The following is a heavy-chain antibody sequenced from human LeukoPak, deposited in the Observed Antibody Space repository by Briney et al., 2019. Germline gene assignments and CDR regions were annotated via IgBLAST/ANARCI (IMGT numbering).Heavy chain of an antibody. CDR3: ARYSAGNDY. CDR2: IKQDGSEK. Sequence: GGSLRLSCAASGFTFSTYWMSWVRQAPGKGVEWVANIKQDGSEKYYVDSVKGRFTISRDNAKNSLYLQMNSLRAEDTAMYFCARYSAGNDYWGQGTLVTVSS. V-gene: IGHV3-7*01. J-gene: IGHJ4*02. D-gene: IGHD6-13*01. CDR1: GFTFSTYW.